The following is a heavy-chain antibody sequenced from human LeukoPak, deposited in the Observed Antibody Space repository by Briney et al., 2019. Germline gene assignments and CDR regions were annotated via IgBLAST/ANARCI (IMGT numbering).Heavy chain of an antibody. D-gene: IGHD6-19*01. J-gene: IGHJ4*02. CDR1: GYTFTSYG. V-gene: IGHV1-18*01. CDR2: ISAYNGNT. CDR3: TRGRVESSGWDLDLDY. Sequence: GASVKVSCKASGYTFTSYGISWVRQAPGQGLEWMGWISAYNGNTNYAQKFQGRVTMTRDTSISTAYMELSRLRSDDTAVYYCTRGRVESSGWDLDLDYWGQGTLVTVSS.